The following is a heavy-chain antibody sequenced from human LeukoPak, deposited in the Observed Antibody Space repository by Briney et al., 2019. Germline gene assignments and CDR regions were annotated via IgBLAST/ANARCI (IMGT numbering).Heavy chain of an antibody. CDR2: IWPGDSDT. CDR1: GYSFTNYW. CDR3: ARRYSGSYYPEYFDY. J-gene: IGHJ4*02. Sequence: GESLKISCKGSGYSFTNYWIGWVRQMPGKGLEWMRIIWPGDSDTRYSPSFQGQVTISADKSNSTAYLQWSSLKASDTAMYYCARRYSGSYYPEYFDYWGQGTLVTVSS. D-gene: IGHD1-26*01. V-gene: IGHV5-51*01.